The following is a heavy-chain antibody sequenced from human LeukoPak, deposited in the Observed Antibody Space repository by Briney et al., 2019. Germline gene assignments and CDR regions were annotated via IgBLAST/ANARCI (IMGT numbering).Heavy chain of an antibody. Sequence: PGGSLRLSCAAPGFTFSSYSMNWVRKAPGKGLEWVSSISSSNSYIYYADSVKGRFTISRDTAKNSLYLRMNSLRAEDTAVYYCARSIGENYYFDYWGQGTLVTVSS. CDR1: GFTFSSYS. CDR2: ISSSNSYI. J-gene: IGHJ4*02. D-gene: IGHD2-15*01. CDR3: ARSIGENYYFDY. V-gene: IGHV3-21*01.